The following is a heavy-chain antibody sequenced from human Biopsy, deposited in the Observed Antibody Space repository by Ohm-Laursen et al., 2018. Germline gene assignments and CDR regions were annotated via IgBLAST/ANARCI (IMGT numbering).Heavy chain of an antibody. CDR3: AKGQDLRGGAEYFQH. J-gene: IGHJ1*01. Sequence: SVKVSCKASGYTFTGQYLRWVRQVPGQGLEWMGWINPHSGTTKFAQDFQGRVTMTRDTSITTAYMELRRLRSDDTAVYYCAKGQDLRGGAEYFQHWGQGALVTVSS. D-gene: IGHD2-15*01. V-gene: IGHV1-2*02. CDR2: INPHSGTT. CDR1: GYTFTGQY.